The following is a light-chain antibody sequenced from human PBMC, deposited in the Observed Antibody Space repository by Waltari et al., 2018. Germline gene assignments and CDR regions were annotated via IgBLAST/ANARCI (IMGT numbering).Light chain of an antibody. CDR1: QSISSY. CDR3: QQSYSTPLLT. V-gene: IGKV1-39*01. Sequence: DIQMTQSPSSLSASVGDRVTITCRASQSISSYLNWYQQKPGKAPELLIYAASSLQSGVPSRFSGSGSGTDFTLTISSLQPEDFATYYCQQSYSTPLLTFGGGTKVEIK. CDR2: AAS. J-gene: IGKJ4*01.